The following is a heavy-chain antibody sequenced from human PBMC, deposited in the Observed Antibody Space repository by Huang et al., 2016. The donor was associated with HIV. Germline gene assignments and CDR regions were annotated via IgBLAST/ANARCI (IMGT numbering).Heavy chain of an antibody. CDR3: ARFGSYYYGSGSYLDAFDI. D-gene: IGHD3-10*01. V-gene: IGHV3-48*01. CDR2: ITRISGSI. J-gene: IGHJ3*02. CDR1: GFTFSTYN. Sequence: EVQLMESGGGLVQPGGSLRLSCAASGFTFSTYNMNWVRQAPGNGVEWGSCITRISGSIYYADAGKGRCTISRDNAKNSLYLQMNSLRAEDTAVYYCARFGSYYYGSGSYLDAFDIWGQGTMVTVSS.